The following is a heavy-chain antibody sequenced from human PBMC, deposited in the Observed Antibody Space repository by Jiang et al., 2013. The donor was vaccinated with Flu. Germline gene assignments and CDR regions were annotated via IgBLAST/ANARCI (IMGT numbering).Heavy chain of an antibody. CDR1: GFTFSSYG. J-gene: IGHJ4*02. CDR2: IWYDGSNK. D-gene: IGHD3-10*01. CDR3: ARDHRGSGTPSRPLDY. Sequence: VQLLESGGGVVQPGRSLRLSCAASGFTFSSYGMHWVRQAPGKGLEWVAVIWYDGSNKYYADSVKGRFTISRDNSKNTLYLQMNSLRAEDTAVYYCARDHRGSGTPSRPLDYWGQGTLVTVSS. V-gene: IGHV3-33*01.